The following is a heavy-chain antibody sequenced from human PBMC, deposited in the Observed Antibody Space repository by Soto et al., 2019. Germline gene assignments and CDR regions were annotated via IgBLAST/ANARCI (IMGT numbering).Heavy chain of an antibody. CDR3: TTPKVLRYFDWLPSRGPYGMDV. CDR1: GFTFSKAW. CDR2: IKSKTDGGTT. J-gene: IGHJ6*02. Sequence: PGGSLRLSCAASGFTFSKAWMNWVRQAPGKGLEWVGRIKSKTDGGTTDYAAPVKGRFTISRDDSKNTLYLQMNSLKTEDTAVYYCTTPKVLRYFDWLPSRGPYGMDVWGQGTTVTVSS. V-gene: IGHV3-15*07. D-gene: IGHD3-9*01.